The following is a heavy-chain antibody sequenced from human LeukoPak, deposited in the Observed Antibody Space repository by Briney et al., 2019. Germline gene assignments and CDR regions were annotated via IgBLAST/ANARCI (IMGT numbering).Heavy chain of an antibody. J-gene: IGHJ4*02. CDR1: GFTFSTYT. D-gene: IGHD7-27*01. V-gene: IGHV3-23*01. Sequence: GGSLRLSCAASGFTFSTYTMYWVRQPPGKGLEWVSIIGDSGGDIHYADSVKGRFTISRDNSKNTMYLQMNSLRVEDTAIYYCAIDPNWGIHYWGQGVLVTVSS. CDR3: AIDPNWGIHY. CDR2: IGDSGGDI.